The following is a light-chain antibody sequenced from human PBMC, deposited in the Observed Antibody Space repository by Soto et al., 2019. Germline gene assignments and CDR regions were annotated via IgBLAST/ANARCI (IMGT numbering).Light chain of an antibody. CDR1: SSDVGGYNY. V-gene: IGLV2-14*01. CDR3: SSYTSSSIPVV. J-gene: IGLJ2*01. CDR2: EVS. Sequence: QSALTQPPSVSGSPGQSITISCTGTSSDVGGYNYVSWYQQRPGKAPKLMIYEVSNRPSGVPDRFSGSKSGNTASLTVSGLQADDEADYYCSSYTSSSIPVVFGGGTKLTVL.